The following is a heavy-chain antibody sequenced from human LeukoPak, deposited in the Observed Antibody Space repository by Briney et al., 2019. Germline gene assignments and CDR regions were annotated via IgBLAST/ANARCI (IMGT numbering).Heavy chain of an antibody. CDR3: ARGSYSYAFDI. CDR2: ISSSSSYI. CDR1: GFSFSNVW. J-gene: IGHJ3*02. D-gene: IGHD5-18*01. Sequence: GGSLRLSCAASGFSFSNVWMIWVRQAPGKGLEWVSSISSSSSYIYYADSVKGRFTISRDNAKNSLYLQMNSLRAEDTAVYYRARGSYSYAFDIWGQGTMVTVSS. V-gene: IGHV3-21*01.